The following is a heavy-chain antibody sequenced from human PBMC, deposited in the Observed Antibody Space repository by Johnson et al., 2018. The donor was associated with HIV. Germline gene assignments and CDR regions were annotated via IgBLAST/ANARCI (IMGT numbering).Heavy chain of an antibody. Sequence: VESGGVLVQPGRSLRLSCAASGFTFDDYAMHWVRQAPGKGLEWVSGISWNSGSIGYADSVQGRFTISRDNAKNSLYLQMNSPRAEDTAVYYCASSNVVGYSNYPYAFDIWGQGTMVTVSS. CDR1: GFTFDDYA. CDR2: ISWNSGSI. J-gene: IGHJ3*02. V-gene: IGHV3-9*01. CDR3: ASSNVVGYSNYPYAFDI. D-gene: IGHD6-13*01.